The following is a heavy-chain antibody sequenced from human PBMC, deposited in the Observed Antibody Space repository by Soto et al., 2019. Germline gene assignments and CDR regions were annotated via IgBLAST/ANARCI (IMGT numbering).Heavy chain of an antibody. CDR3: ARDHRNVLLFLEWLSNHDAFDI. CDR1: GYTFTSYG. V-gene: IGHV1-18*01. CDR2: ISAYNGNT. D-gene: IGHD3-3*01. J-gene: IGHJ3*02. Sequence: ASVKVSCKASGYTFTSYGISWVRQAPGQGLEWMGWISAYNGNTNYAQKLQGRVTMTTDTSTSTAYMELRSLRSDDTAVYYCARDHRNVLLFLEWLSNHDAFDIWGQGTMVTVSS.